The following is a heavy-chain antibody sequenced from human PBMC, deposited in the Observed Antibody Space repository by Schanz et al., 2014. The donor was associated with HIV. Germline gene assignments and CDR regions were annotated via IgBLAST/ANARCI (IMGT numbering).Heavy chain of an antibody. CDR1: GYTFIDYF. J-gene: IGHJ3*02. CDR2: INPNSGDT. D-gene: IGHD6-13*01. V-gene: IGHV1-2*02. CDR3: ARDLVDSSTWYDAFDI. Sequence: QVQLVQSGAEGRKPGASVKVSCKTSGYTFIDYFIHWVRQAPGQGLEWMGWINPNSGDTDYAQKFQGRVTMSMDTSISTAYMEVRSLRSDDTALYFCARDLVDSSTWYDAFDIWGQGTKVTVSS.